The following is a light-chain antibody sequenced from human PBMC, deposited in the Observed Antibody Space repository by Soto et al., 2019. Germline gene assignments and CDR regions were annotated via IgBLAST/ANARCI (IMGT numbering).Light chain of an antibody. J-gene: IGLJ1*01. CDR2: E. CDR1: SSDVGTYNL. Sequence: QSVLTQPASVSGSPGQSITISCTGTSSDVGTYNLVSWYQQHPGKAPKLMIYEVPDRFSGSKSGTTASLTVSGLQAEDEADYYCSSYAGNNDIKFGTGTKVTV. V-gene: IGLV2-14*02. CDR3: SSYAGNNDIK.